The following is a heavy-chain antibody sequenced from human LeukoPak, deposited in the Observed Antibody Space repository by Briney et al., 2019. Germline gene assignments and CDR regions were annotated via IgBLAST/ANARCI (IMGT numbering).Heavy chain of an antibody. CDR2: IYSGGST. V-gene: IGHV3-53*01. D-gene: IGHD6-25*01. CDR3: ARDSTGWFDP. Sequence: GGSLRLSCAASGFTVSSNYMSCVRQAPGKGLEWVSVIYSGGSTYYADSVKGRFTISRDNSKNTLYLQMNSLRAEDTAVYYCARDSTGWFDPWGQGTLVTVSS. J-gene: IGHJ5*02. CDR1: GFTVSSNY.